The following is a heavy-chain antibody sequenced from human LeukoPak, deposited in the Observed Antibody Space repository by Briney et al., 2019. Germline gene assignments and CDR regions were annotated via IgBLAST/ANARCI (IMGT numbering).Heavy chain of an antibody. J-gene: IGHJ4*02. D-gene: IGHD3-16*01. CDR3: ARVAQNWGNWFDY. CDR1: GFTFSDYY. Sequence: GGSLRLSCGASGFTFSDYYMSWLRQAPGKGLEWVAHISKTGSAKKYGDSVRGRFTISRDNAKKSLYLQMNSLRADDTAVYYCARVAQNWGNWFDYWGPGTLVTVSS. CDR2: ISKTGSAK. V-gene: IGHV3-11*01.